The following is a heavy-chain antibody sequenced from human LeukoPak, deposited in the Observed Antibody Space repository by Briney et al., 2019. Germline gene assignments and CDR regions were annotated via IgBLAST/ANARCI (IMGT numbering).Heavy chain of an antibody. Sequence: TSETLSLTCTVSGGSISSGGYYWSWIRQHPGKGLEWIGYIYYSGSTYYNPSLKSRVTISVDTSKNQFSLKLSSVTAADTAVYYCARGDYYYYYYVDVWGKGTTVTVSS. J-gene: IGHJ6*03. CDR1: GGSISSGGYY. V-gene: IGHV4-31*03. CDR2: IYYSGST. CDR3: ARGDYYYYYYVDV.